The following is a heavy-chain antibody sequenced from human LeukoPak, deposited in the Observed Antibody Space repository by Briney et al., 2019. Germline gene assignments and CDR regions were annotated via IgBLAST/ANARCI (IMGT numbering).Heavy chain of an antibody. CDR3: AKHYFRDAFDI. Sequence: SETLSLTCAVYGGSFSGYYWSWIRQPPGKGLEWIGEINHSGSTNYNPSLKSRVTISVDTSKNQFSLNLGSVTAADTAVYYCAKHYFRDAFDIWGQGTKVTVSS. D-gene: IGHD3-10*01. CDR1: GGSFSGYY. CDR2: INHSGST. V-gene: IGHV4-34*01. J-gene: IGHJ3*02.